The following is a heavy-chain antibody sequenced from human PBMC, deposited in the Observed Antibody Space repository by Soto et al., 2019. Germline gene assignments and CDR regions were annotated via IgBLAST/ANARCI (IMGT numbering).Heavy chain of an antibody. CDR2: IYYSGST. D-gene: IGHD3-16*02. J-gene: IGHJ4*02. CDR3: ARLLSVHGRDHGGVIDKTHYYFDY. V-gene: IGHV4-39*01. Sequence: QLQLQESGPGLVKPSETLSLTCTVSGGSISSSSYYWGWIRQPPGKGLEWIGSIYYSGSTYYNPSLKSRVTISVDTSKNQFSLKLSSVTAADTAVYYCARLLSVHGRDHGGVIDKTHYYFDYWGQGTLVTVSS. CDR1: GGSISSSSYY.